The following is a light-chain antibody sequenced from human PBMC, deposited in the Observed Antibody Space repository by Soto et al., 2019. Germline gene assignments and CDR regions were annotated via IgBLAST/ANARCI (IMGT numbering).Light chain of an antibody. CDR1: QSITNW. J-gene: IGKJ4*01. CDR2: DAS. V-gene: IGKV1-5*01. CDR3: QQYDNYPLT. Sequence: DIQMTQSPSSLSASVGDRVTITCRASQSITNWLAWYQQKPGKAPKLLIYDASSLESGVPSRFSGGASGTEFTLTISSLQPDDFATYYCQQYDNYPLTFGGGTKVDIK.